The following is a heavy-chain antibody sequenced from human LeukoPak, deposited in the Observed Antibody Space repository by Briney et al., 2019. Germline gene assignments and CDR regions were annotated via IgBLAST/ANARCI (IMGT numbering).Heavy chain of an antibody. J-gene: IGHJ4*02. D-gene: IGHD5-12*01. CDR3: ANSPDIVATNLHFDY. Sequence: GGSLRLSCAASGFTFSSYWMSWVRQAPGKGLEWVANIKQDGSEKYYVDSVKGRFTISRDNSKNTLYLQMNSLRAEDTAVYYCANSPDIVATNLHFDYWGQGTLVTVSS. CDR1: GFTFSSYW. V-gene: IGHV3-7*03. CDR2: IKQDGSEK.